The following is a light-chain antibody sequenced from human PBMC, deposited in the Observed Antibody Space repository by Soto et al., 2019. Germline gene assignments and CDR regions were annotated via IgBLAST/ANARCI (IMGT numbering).Light chain of an antibody. J-gene: IGKJ5*01. CDR2: DAS. V-gene: IGKV3-11*01. Sequence: IVLKQFPVTLSFSPGERATLSCRASQSVSSYLAWYQQKPGQAPRLLIYDASNRATGIPARFSGSGSGTDLTLTISSLEPDDFAVYYCQQRSNWITFGQGTRLEIK. CDR3: QQRSNWIT. CDR1: QSVSSY.